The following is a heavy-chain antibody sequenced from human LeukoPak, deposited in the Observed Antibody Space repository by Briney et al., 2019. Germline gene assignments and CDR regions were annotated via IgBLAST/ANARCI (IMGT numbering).Heavy chain of an antibody. V-gene: IGHV1-69*01. Sequence: ASVKVSCKASGGTFSSYAISWVRQAPGQGLEWMGGIIPIFGTANYAQKFQGRVTITADESTSTAYMELSSLRYEDTAVYYCARDPRNRGPNWFDPWGQGTLVTVSS. D-gene: IGHD1-14*01. CDR1: GGTFSSYA. CDR3: ARDPRNRGPNWFDP. CDR2: IIPIFGTA. J-gene: IGHJ5*02.